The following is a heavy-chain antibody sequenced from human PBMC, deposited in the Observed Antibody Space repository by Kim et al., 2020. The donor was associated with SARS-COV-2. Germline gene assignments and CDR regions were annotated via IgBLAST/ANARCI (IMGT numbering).Heavy chain of an antibody. V-gene: IGHV3-11*04. D-gene: IGHD3-22*01. J-gene: IGHJ5*02. CDR3: ASYYYDSSGGGNWFDP. Sequence: VKGRFTISRDNAKNSLYLQMNSLRAEDTAVYYCASYYYDSSGGGNWFDPWGQGTLVTVSS.